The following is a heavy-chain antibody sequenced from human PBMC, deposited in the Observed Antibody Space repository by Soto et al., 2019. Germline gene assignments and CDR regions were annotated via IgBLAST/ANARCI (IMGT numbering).Heavy chain of an antibody. Sequence: SVKVSCKASGYAFTSYYMHWVRQAPGQGLEWMGIINPSGGSTSYAQKFQGRVTMTRDTSTSTVYMELSSLRSEDTAVYYCARDYGHYDSLMWFDPWGQGTLVTVSS. CDR2: INPSGGST. CDR1: GYAFTSYY. D-gene: IGHD3-22*01. CDR3: ARDYGHYDSLMWFDP. V-gene: IGHV1-46*01. J-gene: IGHJ5*02.